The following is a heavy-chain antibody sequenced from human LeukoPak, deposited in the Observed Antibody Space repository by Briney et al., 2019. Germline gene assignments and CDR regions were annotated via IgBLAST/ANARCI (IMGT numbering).Heavy chain of an antibody. J-gene: IGHJ4*02. CDR1: GFTFSDYY. D-gene: IGHD1-26*01. V-gene: IGHV3-7*01. Sequence: PGGSLRLSCAASGFTFSDYYMSWIRQAPGKGLEWVANIKQDGSEKYYVDSVKGRFTISRDNAKNSLYLQMNSLRAEDTAVYYCARDSTADYWGQGTLVTVSS. CDR3: ARDSTADY. CDR2: IKQDGSEK.